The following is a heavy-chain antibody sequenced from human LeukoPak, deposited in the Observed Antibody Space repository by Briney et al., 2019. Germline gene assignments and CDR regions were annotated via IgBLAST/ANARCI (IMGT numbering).Heavy chain of an antibody. CDR1: GFTFSSYA. D-gene: IGHD3-22*01. Sequence: PGGSLRLSCAASGFTFSSYAMSWVRQAPGKGLEWVSAISGSGGSTYYAGSVKGRFTISRDNSKNTLYLQMNSLRAEDTAVYYCAKKAPSYYYDSSGLRDIWGQGTMVTVSS. CDR3: AKKAPSYYYDSSGLRDI. CDR2: ISGSGGST. V-gene: IGHV3-23*01. J-gene: IGHJ3*02.